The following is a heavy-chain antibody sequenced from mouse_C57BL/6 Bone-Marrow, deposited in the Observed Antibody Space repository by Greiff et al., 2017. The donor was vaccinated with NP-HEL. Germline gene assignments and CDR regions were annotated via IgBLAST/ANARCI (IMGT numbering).Heavy chain of an antibody. D-gene: IGHD2-2*01. Sequence: VMLVESGAELVRPGTSVKVSCKASGYAFTNYLIEWVKQRPGQGLEWIGVINPGSGGTNYNEKFKGKAKLTADKSSSLAYMQLSSLTSDDSAVYFCARIGGGYHWYFDVWVTGTTVTVSS. V-gene: IGHV1-54*01. CDR1: GYAFTNYL. J-gene: IGHJ1*03. CDR3: ARIGGGYHWYFDV. CDR2: INPGSGGT.